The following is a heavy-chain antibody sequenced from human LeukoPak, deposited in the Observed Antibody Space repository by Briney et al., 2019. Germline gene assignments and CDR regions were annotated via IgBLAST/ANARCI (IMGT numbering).Heavy chain of an antibody. Sequence: SETLSLTCAVSGYSISSGHYWGWIRQPPGKGLDWIGGIYHSGISYHNPSLKSRVTISVDTSNNQFFLRLSSVTAADTAVYYCARHGVSCTDPFDIWGQGTAVTVSS. CDR3: ARHGVSCTDPFDI. D-gene: IGHD2-8*01. CDR1: GYSISSGHY. V-gene: IGHV4-38-2*01. J-gene: IGHJ3*02. CDR2: IYHSGIS.